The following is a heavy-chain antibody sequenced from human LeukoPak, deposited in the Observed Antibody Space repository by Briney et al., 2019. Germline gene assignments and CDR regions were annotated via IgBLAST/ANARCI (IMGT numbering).Heavy chain of an antibody. CDR3: ARVLGSTSSDWFDP. D-gene: IGHD2-2*01. V-gene: IGHV4-4*07. CDR1: GGSISSYY. J-gene: IGHJ5*02. Sequence: SETLSLTCTVSGGSISSYYWSWIRQPAGKGLEWIGRIYTSGSTNYNPSLKSRVTMSVDTSKNQFSLKLGSVTAADTAVYYCARVLGSTSSDWFDPWGQGTLVTVSS. CDR2: IYTSGST.